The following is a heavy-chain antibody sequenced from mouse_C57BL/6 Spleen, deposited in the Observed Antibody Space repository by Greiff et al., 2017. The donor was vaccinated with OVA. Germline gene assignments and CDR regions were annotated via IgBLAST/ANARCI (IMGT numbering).Heavy chain of an antibody. D-gene: IGHD2-13*01. V-gene: IGHV1-15*01. CDR3: TSRGDFLVCAMAY. CDR1: GYTFTDYE. CDR2: IDPETGGT. J-gene: IGHJ4*01. Sequence: VKLVESGAELVRPGASVTMSCKASGYTFTDYEMHWVKQTPGHGLEWIGAIDPETGGTAYNQKFKGKAILTADKSSSTAYMELRSLTSEASADYYCTSRGDFLVCAMAYWGQGTSVTVSA.